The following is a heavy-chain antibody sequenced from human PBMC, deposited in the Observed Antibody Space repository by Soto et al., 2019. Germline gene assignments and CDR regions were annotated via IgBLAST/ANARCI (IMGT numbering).Heavy chain of an antibody. J-gene: IGHJ4*02. CDR1: GGSISSYY. V-gene: IGHV4-4*07. D-gene: IGHD2-2*01. Sequence: SETLSLTCTVSGGSISSYYWSWIRQPAGKGLEWIGRIYTSGSTNYNPSLKSRVTMSVDTSKNQFSLKLSSVTAADTAVYYCARACSSNSCHDVFDYWGQGTLVTVSS. CDR2: IYTSGST. CDR3: ARACSSNSCHDVFDY.